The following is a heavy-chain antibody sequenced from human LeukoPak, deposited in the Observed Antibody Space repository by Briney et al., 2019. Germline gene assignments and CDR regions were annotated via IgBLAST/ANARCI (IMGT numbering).Heavy chain of an antibody. V-gene: IGHV3-43*01. CDR2: ISMDGVNT. CDR1: GFTFDYYT. CDR3: VKGRRRGYAYGTLES. D-gene: IGHD5-18*01. Sequence: GGALILSCAASGFTFDYYTMYWVRQGPEKGLEWVSLISMDGVNTFYADSVKGRFTISRDNNKNSLYLQMNGLRTDDTGLYYCVKGRRRGYAYGTLESWGQGTLVTVSS. J-gene: IGHJ5*02.